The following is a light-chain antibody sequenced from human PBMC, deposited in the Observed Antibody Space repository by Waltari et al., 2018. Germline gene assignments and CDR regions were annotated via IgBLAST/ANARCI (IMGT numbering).Light chain of an antibody. J-gene: IGLJ3*02. CDR1: SSDARGYDY. CDR3: SSYAGSNLWV. Sequence: QSALTQPPSASGSPGQSVTISCTGTSSDARGYDYVSWYQQHPDKAPKLMIYEVTKRPSVVPDRFSGSKSGNTASLTVSGLQAEDEADYYCSSYAGSNLWVFGGGTKLTVL. V-gene: IGLV2-8*01. CDR2: EVT.